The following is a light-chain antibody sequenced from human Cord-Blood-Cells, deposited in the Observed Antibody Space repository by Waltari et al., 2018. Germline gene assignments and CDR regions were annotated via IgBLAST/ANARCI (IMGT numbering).Light chain of an antibody. CDR3: QEYGSSPLT. J-gene: IGKJ4*01. CDR1: QSVSSSY. Sequence: EIVLTQSPVTLSLSPGERATLSCRASQSVSSSYLAWYQQKPGQAPRLLICGASSRATGIPDRLSGSGSGTDFTLTISRLEPEDVAVYYCQEYGSSPLTFGGGTKVEIK. V-gene: IGKV3-20*01. CDR2: GAS.